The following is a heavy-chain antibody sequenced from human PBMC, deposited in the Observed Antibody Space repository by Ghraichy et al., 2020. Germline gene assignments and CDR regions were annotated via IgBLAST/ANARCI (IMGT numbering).Heavy chain of an antibody. CDR1: GFTFSSYA. Sequence: GGSLRLSCAASGFTFSSYAMSWVRQAPGKGLEWVSSISGSGGSTYYADSVKGRFTTSRDNSKNTLYLQMNSLRAEDTAVYYCAKSSFCSGGSSSCSYYYYMDVWGRGTTVTVSS. CDR3: AKSSFCSGGSSSCSYYYYMDV. CDR2: ISGSGGST. J-gene: IGHJ6*03. D-gene: IGHD2-15*01. V-gene: IGHV3-23*01.